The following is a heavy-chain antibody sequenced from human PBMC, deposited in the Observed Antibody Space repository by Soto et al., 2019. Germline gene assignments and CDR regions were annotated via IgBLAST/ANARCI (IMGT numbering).Heavy chain of an antibody. CDR3: ANDYYDSSGFLDY. D-gene: IGHD3-22*01. CDR2: IIPIFGTA. J-gene: IGHJ4*02. V-gene: IGHV1-69*13. CDR1: GGTFSSYA. Sequence: ASVKVSCKASGGTFSSYAISWVRQAPGQGLEWMGGIIPIFGTANYAQKFQGRVTITADESTSTAYMELSSLRSEDTAVYYCANDYYDSSGFLDYWGQGTLVTVSS.